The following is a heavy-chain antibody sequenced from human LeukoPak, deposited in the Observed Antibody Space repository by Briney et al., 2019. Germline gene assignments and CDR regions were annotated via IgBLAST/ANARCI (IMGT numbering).Heavy chain of an antibody. CDR3: VRERSGTSSDGFDI. D-gene: IGHD1-26*01. CDR1: GFTFSNYE. V-gene: IGHV3-13*01. Sequence: GGSLRLSCAGSGFTFSNYEMHWVRQVAGGGLEWVSAIGIGGDTFYTGCVKGRFTITRENAKNSFFLQMNSLSAGDTALYYCVRERSGTSSDGFDIWGQGTMVTVSS. CDR2: IGIGGDT. J-gene: IGHJ3*02.